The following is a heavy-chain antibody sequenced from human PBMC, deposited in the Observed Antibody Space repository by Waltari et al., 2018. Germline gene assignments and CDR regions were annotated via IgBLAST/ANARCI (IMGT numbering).Heavy chain of an antibody. Sequence: QVQLVQSGAEVKKPGASVKVSCKASGYTFTGYYMHWVRQAPGQGLEWMGWINPNSGGTNYAQKFQGRVTMTRDTSISTAYMELSRLRSDDTAVYYCARGGTTVTHYYYYYMDVWGKGTTVTVSS. V-gene: IGHV1-2*02. J-gene: IGHJ6*03. CDR1: GYTFTGYY. D-gene: IGHD4-17*01. CDR2: INPNSGGT. CDR3: ARGGTTVTHYYYYYMDV.